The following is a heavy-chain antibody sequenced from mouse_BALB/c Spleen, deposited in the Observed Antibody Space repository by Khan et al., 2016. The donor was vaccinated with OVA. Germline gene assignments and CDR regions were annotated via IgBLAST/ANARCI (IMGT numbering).Heavy chain of an antibody. CDR2: INSDGDYT. V-gene: IGHV5-6*01. D-gene: IGHD4-1*01. Sequence: EVQGVESGGDLVKSGGSLKLSCAASGFTFSPYSMSWVRQTPDKRLECVATINSDGDYTYYPDSVEGRFNISRDNAKNTLYLQMNSLKSEDTAMYYCATHLTGSFAYWGQGTLVTVSA. CDR1: GFTFSPYS. J-gene: IGHJ3*01. CDR3: ATHLTGSFAY.